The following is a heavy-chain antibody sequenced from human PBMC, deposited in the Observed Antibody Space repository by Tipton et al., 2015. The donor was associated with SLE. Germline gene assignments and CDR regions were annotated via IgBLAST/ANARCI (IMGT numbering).Heavy chain of an antibody. D-gene: IGHD4-23*01. Sequence: TLSLTCTVSGGSIRLYYWSWIRQPPGEGLEWIGYIDYSGSTNYNPSLKSRVTISVDTSKNQFSLMLSSVAAADTAVYYCARAGYGVVTLGYWGQGTLVTVSS. CDR1: GGSIRLYY. V-gene: IGHV4-59*01. CDR2: IDYSGST. J-gene: IGHJ4*02. CDR3: ARAGYGVVTLGY.